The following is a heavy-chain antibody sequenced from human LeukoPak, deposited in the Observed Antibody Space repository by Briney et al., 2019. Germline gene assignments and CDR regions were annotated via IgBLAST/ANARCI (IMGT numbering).Heavy chain of an antibody. Sequence: SETLSLTCTVSGGSISGYYWSWIRQPPEMGLEWVGFMSDGGSTNYNPSLKSRVTISVDTSKNQLSLKLTSVTAADTAVYYCARDRGRYGGFDFWGQGTLVTVSS. J-gene: IGHJ4*02. CDR3: ARDRGRYGGFDF. CDR2: MSDGGST. D-gene: IGHD3-16*01. CDR1: GGSISGYY. V-gene: IGHV4-59*01.